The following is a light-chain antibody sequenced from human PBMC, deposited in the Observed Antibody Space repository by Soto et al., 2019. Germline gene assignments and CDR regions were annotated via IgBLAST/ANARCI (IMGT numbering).Light chain of an antibody. CDR2: DAS. CDR1: QSVSSY. J-gene: IGKJ1*01. V-gene: IGKV3-11*01. Sequence: EIVLTQSPATLSLSPGERATLSCRTSQSVSSYLAWYQQKPGQAPRLLIYDASNRATGVPPRFSGSGSGTDFTLTISSLEPEDFGVYYCQQRSNWPRTFGQGTKVDI. CDR3: QQRSNWPRT.